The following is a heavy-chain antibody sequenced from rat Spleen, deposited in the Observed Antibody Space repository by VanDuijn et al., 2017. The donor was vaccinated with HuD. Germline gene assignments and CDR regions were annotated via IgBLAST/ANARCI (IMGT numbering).Heavy chain of an antibody. Sequence: EVQLVESDGGLVQPVRSLKLSCAASGFTFSDYYMAWVRQAPTKGLELVARISYDGSSTYYRDSVKGRFTISRDNAKSTLYLQMDSLRSEDTATYYCASLMYTPDYLGVMDVWGQGASVTVSS. CDR2: ISYDGSST. CDR1: GFTFSDYY. CDR3: ASLMYTPDYLGVMDV. V-gene: IGHV5-29*01. D-gene: IGHD1-6*01. J-gene: IGHJ4*01.